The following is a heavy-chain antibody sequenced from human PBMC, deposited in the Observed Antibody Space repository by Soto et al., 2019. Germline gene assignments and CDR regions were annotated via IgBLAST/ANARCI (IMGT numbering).Heavy chain of an antibody. CDR3: ARDNPLLGSGAAAGTGYYGMDV. Sequence: ASVKVSCKASGGTFSSYAISWVRQAPGQGLEWMGGIIPIFGTANYAQKFQGRVTITADESTSTAYMEQSSLRSEDTAVYYCARDNPLLGSGAAAGTGYYGMDVWGQGTTVTVSS. D-gene: IGHD6-13*01. V-gene: IGHV1-69*13. J-gene: IGHJ6*02. CDR2: IIPIFGTA. CDR1: GGTFSSYA.